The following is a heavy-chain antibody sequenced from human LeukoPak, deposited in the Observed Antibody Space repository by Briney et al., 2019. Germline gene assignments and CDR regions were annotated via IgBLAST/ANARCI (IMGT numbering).Heavy chain of an antibody. J-gene: IGHJ4*02. CDR3: ARSPEGSSGTY. CDR1: GGSFSGYY. D-gene: IGHD3-22*01. V-gene: IGHV4-34*01. Sequence: SETLSLTCAVYGGSFSGYYWSWIRQPPGKGLEWIGEINHSGSTNYNPSLKSRVTISVDTSKNQFSLKLSSVTAADTAVYYCARSPEGSSGTYWGQGTLVTVSS. CDR2: INHSGST.